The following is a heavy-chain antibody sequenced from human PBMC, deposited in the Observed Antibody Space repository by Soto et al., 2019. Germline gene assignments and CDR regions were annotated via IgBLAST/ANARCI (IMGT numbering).Heavy chain of an antibody. CDR1: GYTFTSYG. CDR2: ISAYNGNT. J-gene: IGHJ4*02. D-gene: IGHD2-15*01. V-gene: IGHV1-18*01. Sequence: QVQLVQSGAEVKKPGASVKVSCKASGYTFTSYGISWVRQAPGQGLEWMGWISAYNGNTNYAQKLQGRVTMTTDTSTSTAYMELRSLRSDDTAVYYCARDWFRYCSGGSCYYFDYWGQGTVVTVSS. CDR3: ARDWFRYCSGGSCYYFDY.